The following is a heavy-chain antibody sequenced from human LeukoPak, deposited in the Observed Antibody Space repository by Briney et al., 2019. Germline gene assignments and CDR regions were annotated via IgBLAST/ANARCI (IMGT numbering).Heavy chain of an antibody. CDR1: GFTFSSYA. CDR2: ISSNGGST. CDR3: VKEFRSTDWLRWGYFDY. Sequence: GGSLRLSCSASGFTFSSYAMHGVRQAPGKGLAYVSAISSNGGSTYYADSVKGRFTISRDNSKNTLYLQMSSLRAEDTAVYYCVKEFRSTDWLRWGYFDYWGQGTLVTVSS. D-gene: IGHD3/OR15-3a*01. J-gene: IGHJ4*02. V-gene: IGHV3-64D*06.